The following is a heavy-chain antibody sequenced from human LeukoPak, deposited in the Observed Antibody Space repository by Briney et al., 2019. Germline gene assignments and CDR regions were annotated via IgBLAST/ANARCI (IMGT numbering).Heavy chain of an antibody. CDR3: AAKGNGYTGIYVFAH. D-gene: IGHD1-26*01. V-gene: IGHV3-66*01. CDR2: LYASGTT. Sequence: GGSLRLSCAASGFGVSVNYISWVRQAPGKGLEWVSVLYASGTTKYADSVKGRFTISRDTSDNTLNLQMNGLGAEDSAVYYCAAKGNGYTGIYVFAHWGQGTLVTVSA. J-gene: IGHJ4*02. CDR1: GFGVSVNY.